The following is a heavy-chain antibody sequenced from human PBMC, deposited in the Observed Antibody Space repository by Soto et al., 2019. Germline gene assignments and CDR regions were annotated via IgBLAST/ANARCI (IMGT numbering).Heavy chain of an antibody. D-gene: IGHD6-19*01. J-gene: IGHJ5*02. Sequence: EEHLVESGGGLVRPGGSLRLSCAASGFTFTTYSMNWVRQAPGKGLEWVSTIISSGYSTYYADSVKGRFPISRDNAKNSLYLQMNSLRAEDTAVYYCARTSSGEGFDPWGQGTLVTVSS. CDR1: GFTFTTYS. CDR2: IISSGYST. CDR3: ARTSSGEGFDP. V-gene: IGHV3-21*01.